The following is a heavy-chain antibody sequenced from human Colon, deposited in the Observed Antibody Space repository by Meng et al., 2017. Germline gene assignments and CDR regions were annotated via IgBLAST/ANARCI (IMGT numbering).Heavy chain of an antibody. J-gene: IGHJ4*02. Sequence: GESLKISCAASGFTFSSYWMHWVRQAPGKGLVWVSRINRDGSRPNYADSVEGRFSFSRDNAKNTLYLQMNSLRAEDTAVYYCARGGFDAYYFDFWGQGTLVTVSS. CDR2: INRDGSRP. D-gene: IGHD2/OR15-2a*01. CDR3: ARGGFDAYYFDF. CDR1: GFTFSSYW. V-gene: IGHV3-74*01.